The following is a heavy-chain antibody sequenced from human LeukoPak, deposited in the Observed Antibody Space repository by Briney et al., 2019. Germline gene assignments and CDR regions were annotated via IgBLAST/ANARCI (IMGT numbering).Heavy chain of an antibody. CDR1: GFTVSSNY. D-gene: IGHD4-17*01. V-gene: IGHV3-53*01. J-gene: IGHJ4*02. CDR2: IYSGGST. CDR3: ARDRGYGDYVG. Sequence: GGPLRLSCAASGFTVSSNYMSWVRQAPGKGLEWVSVIYSGGSTYYADSVKGRFTISRDNSKNTLYLQMNSLRAEDTAVYYCARDRGYGDYVGWGQGTLVTVSS.